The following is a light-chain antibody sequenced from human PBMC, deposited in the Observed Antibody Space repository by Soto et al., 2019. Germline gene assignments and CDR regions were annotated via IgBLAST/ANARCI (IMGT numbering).Light chain of an antibody. CDR3: QQSGPSGT. Sequence: NVLTQSPGTLSLSPGERATLSCRASHSVSRTYLAWYQQKPVPAPRLLIYATSSRTTGIPSRFSSSGAGTDSTLISSIEEPEVSAEYCWQQSGPSGTFGQGTKVEIK. V-gene: IGKV3-20*01. CDR1: HSVSRTY. CDR2: ATS. J-gene: IGKJ1*01.